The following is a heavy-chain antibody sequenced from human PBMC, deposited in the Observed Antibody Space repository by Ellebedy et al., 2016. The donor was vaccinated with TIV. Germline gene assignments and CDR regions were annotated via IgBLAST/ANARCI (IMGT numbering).Heavy chain of an antibody. Sequence: PGGSLRLSCAASGFTVSSNYMRWVRQAPGKGLECVSVIYSGGSTYYADSVKGRFTITRDNSKNTLYLQMNSRRAEDTAVYYCERAPPVFGENDYWGQGTLVTVSS. CDR3: ERAPPVFGENDY. D-gene: IGHD3-10*02. J-gene: IGHJ4*02. CDR2: IYSGGST. V-gene: IGHV3-53*01. CDR1: GFTVSSNY.